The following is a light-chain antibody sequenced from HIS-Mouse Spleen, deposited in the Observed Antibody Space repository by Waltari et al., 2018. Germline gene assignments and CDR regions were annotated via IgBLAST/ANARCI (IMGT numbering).Light chain of an antibody. V-gene: IGKV1-8*01. CDR3: QQYYSYPST. CDR2: AAS. Sequence: AIRMTQSPSSLSASTDDRDTTTCRASQGISSYLAWYQQKPGKAPKLLIYAASTLQSGVPSRFSGSGSGTDFTLTISCLQSEDFATYYCQQYYSYPSTFGQGTRLEIK. J-gene: IGKJ5*01. CDR1: QGISSY.